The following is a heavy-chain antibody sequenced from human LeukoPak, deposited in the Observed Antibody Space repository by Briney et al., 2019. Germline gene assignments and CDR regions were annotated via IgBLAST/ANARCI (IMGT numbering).Heavy chain of an antibody. CDR1: GDSISSYY. CDR2: IYYSGST. D-gene: IGHD3-10*01. J-gene: IGHJ4*02. Sequence: SETLSLTCTVSGDSISSYYWSWIRQPPGKGLEWIGYIYYSGSTNYNPSLKSRVTISVDTSKNQFSLKLSSVTAADTAVYYCARHSGGELSLDYWGQGTLVTVSS. V-gene: IGHV4-59*08. CDR3: ARHSGGELSLDY.